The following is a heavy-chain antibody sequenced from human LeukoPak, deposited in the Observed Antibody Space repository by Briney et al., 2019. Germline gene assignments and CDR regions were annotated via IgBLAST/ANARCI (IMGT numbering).Heavy chain of an antibody. CDR3: TRPYYDYLTGYYSDY. V-gene: IGHV3-49*04. Sequence: GRSLRLSCTTSGFTFSNYPMSWVRQAPGKGLEWLALLGSTAYGGTTKYAASVKGRFTISRDESKSIAYLQMNILKTEDTAVYYCTRPYYDYLTGYYSDYWGQGTLVTVSS. CDR2: LGSTAYGGTT. D-gene: IGHD3-9*01. CDR1: GFTFSNYP. J-gene: IGHJ4*02.